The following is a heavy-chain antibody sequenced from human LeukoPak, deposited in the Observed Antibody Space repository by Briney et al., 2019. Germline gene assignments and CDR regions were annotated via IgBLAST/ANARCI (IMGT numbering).Heavy chain of an antibody. Sequence: PSETLSLTCTVSGSSISSYYWSWIRQPPGKGLEWIGYIYYSGSTNYNPSLKSRVTISVDTSKNQFSLKLSSVTAADTAVYYCARSVRGVILFDYWGQGTLVTVSS. J-gene: IGHJ4*02. V-gene: IGHV4-59*08. CDR2: IYYSGST. CDR3: ARSVRGVILFDY. D-gene: IGHD3-10*01. CDR1: GSSISSYY.